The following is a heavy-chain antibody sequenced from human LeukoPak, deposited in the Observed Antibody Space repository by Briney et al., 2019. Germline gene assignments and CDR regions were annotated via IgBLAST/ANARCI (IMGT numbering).Heavy chain of an antibody. CDR2: ISYDGSNK. CDR3: ARDKDDSSGWYLDY. Sequence: GGSRRLSCAASGFTFSSYAMHWVRQAPGKGLEWVAVISYDGSNKYYADSVKGRFTISRDNSKNTLYLQMNSLRAEDTAVYYCARDKDDSSGWYLDYWGQGTLVTVSS. CDR1: GFTFSSYA. V-gene: IGHV3-30-3*01. J-gene: IGHJ4*02. D-gene: IGHD6-19*01.